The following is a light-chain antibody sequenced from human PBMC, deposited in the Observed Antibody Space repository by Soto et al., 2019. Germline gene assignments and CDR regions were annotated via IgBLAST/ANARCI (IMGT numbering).Light chain of an antibody. CDR2: YDS. CDR3: QVWDEITDPPV. V-gene: IGLV3-21*04. CDR1: NIGSKS. J-gene: IGLJ3*02. Sequence: SYELTQPPSVSVAPGKTARITCGGNNIGSKSVHWYQQKPGQAPLLVIYYDSDRPSGIPERFSGSNAGNTATLTINRVGAGDEADYYCQVWDEITDPPVFSGGTQLTVL.